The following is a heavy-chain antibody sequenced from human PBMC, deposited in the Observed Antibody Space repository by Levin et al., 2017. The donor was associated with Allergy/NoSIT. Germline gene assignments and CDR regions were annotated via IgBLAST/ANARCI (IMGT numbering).Heavy chain of an antibody. CDR2: INHSGST. D-gene: IGHD3-10*01. Sequence: PSETLSLTCAVYGGSFSGYYWSWIRQPPGKGLEWIGEINHSGSTNYNPSLKSRVTISVDTSKNQFSLKLSYVTAAETAVYYCARKRPGARGVPKRYYYYYMDVWGKGTTVTVSS. CDR3: ARKRPGARGVPKRYYYYYMDV. V-gene: IGHV4-34*01. CDR1: GGSFSGYY. J-gene: IGHJ6*03.